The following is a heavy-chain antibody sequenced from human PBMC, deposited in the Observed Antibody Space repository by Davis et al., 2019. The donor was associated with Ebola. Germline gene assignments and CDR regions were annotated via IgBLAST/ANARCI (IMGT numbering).Heavy chain of an antibody. D-gene: IGHD6-19*01. J-gene: IGHJ6*02. CDR3: ARDSVAGTDYYGMDV. CDR1: GFTFSSYA. CDR2: ISGSGGST. Sequence: GGSLRLSCAASGFTFSSYAMSWVRQAPGKGLEWVSAISGSGGSTYYADSVKGRFTISRHNSKNTLYLQMNSLRAVDTAVYYCARDSVAGTDYYGMDVWGQGTTVTVSS. V-gene: IGHV3-23*01.